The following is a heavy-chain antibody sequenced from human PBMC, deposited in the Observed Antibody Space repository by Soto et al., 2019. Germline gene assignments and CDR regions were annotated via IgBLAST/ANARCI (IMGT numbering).Heavy chain of an antibody. V-gene: IGHV4-38-2*02. CDR1: GYSISSGYY. D-gene: IGHD3-10*01. J-gene: IGHJ4*02. Sequence: LSLTCAVSGYSISSGYYWGWIRQPPGKGLEWIGSIYHSGSTYYNPSLKSRVTISVDTSKNQFSLKLSSVTAADTAVYYCAREARYYYGSGSSLYYFDYWGQGTLVTVSS. CDR2: IYHSGST. CDR3: AREARYYYGSGSSLYYFDY.